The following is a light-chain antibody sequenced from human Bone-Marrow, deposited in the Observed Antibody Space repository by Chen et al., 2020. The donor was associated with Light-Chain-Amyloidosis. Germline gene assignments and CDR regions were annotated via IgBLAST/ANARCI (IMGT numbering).Light chain of an antibody. CDR3: QQYGSSPYT. CDR2: GAS. V-gene: IGKV3-20*01. CDR1: QSVDSSY. Sequence: EIVLTQSPGTLSLSPGDRAILSCRASQSVDSSYFAWYQQRPGQAPRLLIHGASSRATGIPDRFSGGESGTDFTLTISRLEHEDFAVYYCQQYGSSPYTFGQGTKLEIK. J-gene: IGKJ2*01.